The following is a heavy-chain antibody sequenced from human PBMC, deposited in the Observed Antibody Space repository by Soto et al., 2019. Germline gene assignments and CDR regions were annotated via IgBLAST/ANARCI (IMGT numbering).Heavy chain of an antibody. CDR2: IIPIFGTA. CDR1: GGTFSSYA. D-gene: IGHD3-10*01. CDR3: ARAALHYYYYYGMDV. J-gene: IGHJ6*02. Sequence: SVRVSCKASGGTFSSYAISWVRQAPGQGLEWMGGIIPIFGTANYAQKFQGRVTITADESTSTAYMELSSLRSEDTAVYYCARAALHYYYYYGMDVWGQGTTVTVSS. V-gene: IGHV1-69*13.